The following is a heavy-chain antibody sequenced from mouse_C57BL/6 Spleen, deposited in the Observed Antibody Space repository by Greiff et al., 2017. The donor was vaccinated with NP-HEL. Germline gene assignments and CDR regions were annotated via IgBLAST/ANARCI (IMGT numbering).Heavy chain of an antibody. CDR1: GYTFTDHT. Sequence: VQLQQSDAELVKPGASVKISCKVSGYTFTDHTIHWMKQRPEQGLEWIGYIYPRDGSTKYNEKFKGKATLTADKSSSTAYMQLNSLTSEDSAVYFCSSRYDGYEGDYFDYWGQGTTLTVSS. J-gene: IGHJ2*01. V-gene: IGHV1-78*01. CDR2: IYPRDGST. D-gene: IGHD2-3*01. CDR3: SSRYDGYEGDYFDY.